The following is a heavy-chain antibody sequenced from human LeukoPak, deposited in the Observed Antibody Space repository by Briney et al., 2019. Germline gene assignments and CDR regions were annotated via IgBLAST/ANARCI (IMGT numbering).Heavy chain of an antibody. CDR2: INPSGGST. V-gene: IGHV1-46*01. J-gene: IGHJ2*01. CDR3: ARDRSIAASGRPWYFDL. D-gene: IGHD6-13*01. CDR1: GYTFTSYY. Sequence: ASVKVSCKASGYTFTSYYMHWVRQAPGQGLEWMGIINPSGGSTIYAHKFQGRVTMTRDMSTSTVYMELSSLRSEDTAVYYCARDRSIAASGRPWYFDLWGRGTLVTVSS.